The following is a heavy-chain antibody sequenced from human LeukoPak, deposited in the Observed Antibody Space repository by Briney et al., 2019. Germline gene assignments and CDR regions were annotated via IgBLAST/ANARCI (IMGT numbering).Heavy chain of an antibody. CDR1: GFTFSDYY. J-gene: IGHJ4*02. CDR2: SSSQRAI. V-gene: IGHV3-11*01. D-gene: IGHD2-15*01. Sequence: SGGSLRLSCAASGFTFSDYYMISSSQRAINYGDTVEGRFTTSRDNAKNSLYLQMNSLRAEDTAIYYCAGRASDSYLLYWGQGILVTVSA. CDR3: AGRASDSYLLY.